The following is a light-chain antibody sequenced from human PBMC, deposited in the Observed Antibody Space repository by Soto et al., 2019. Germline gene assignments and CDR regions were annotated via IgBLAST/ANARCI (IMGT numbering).Light chain of an antibody. CDR2: KAS. CDR1: QTINNY. J-gene: IGKJ1*01. V-gene: IGKV1-5*03. Sequence: DIQVTQSPPTLSASVGDRVTITCRASQTINNYLNWYQHKPGKAPNLLIYKASTLQSGVPSRFSGNGSGTEFTLTITSLQPDDSATYYCQQYNGLPTWTFGQGTKVDIK. CDR3: QQYNGLPTWT.